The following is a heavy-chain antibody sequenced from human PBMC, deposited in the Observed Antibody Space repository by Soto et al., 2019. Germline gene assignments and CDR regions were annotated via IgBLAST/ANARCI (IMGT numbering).Heavy chain of an antibody. J-gene: IGHJ6*02. CDR2: LYYSGST. CDR1: GGSISSGGYY. CDR3: ARTGIKRRSGMDV. V-gene: IGHV4-31*03. D-gene: IGHD1-20*01. Sequence: QVQLQESGPGLVKPSQTLSLTCTVSGGSISSGGYYWSWIRQHPGKGLEWIGDLYYSGSTYYNPSIKSRVTISVDTSKNQFSLKLSSVTAADTAVYYCARTGIKRRSGMDVWGQGTTVTVSS.